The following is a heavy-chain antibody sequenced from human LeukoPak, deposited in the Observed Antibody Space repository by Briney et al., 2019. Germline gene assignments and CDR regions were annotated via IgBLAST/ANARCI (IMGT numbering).Heavy chain of an antibody. D-gene: IGHD3-22*01. CDR2: IRSSTTYV. Sequence: GGSLRLSCAASGFTFSSYSMNWVRQAPGKGLEWVSSIRSSTTYVYYADSVKGRFTISRDNAKNSLYLQMNSLRAEGTAVYYCARDSLTMIVGRQKRGLDYWGQGTLVTVSS. CDR3: ARDSLTMIVGRQKRGLDY. CDR1: GFTFSSYS. V-gene: IGHV3-21*01. J-gene: IGHJ4*02.